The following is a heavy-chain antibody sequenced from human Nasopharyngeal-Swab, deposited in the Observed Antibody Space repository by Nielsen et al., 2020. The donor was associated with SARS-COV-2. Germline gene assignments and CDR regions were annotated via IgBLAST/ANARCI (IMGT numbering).Heavy chain of an antibody. D-gene: IGHD6-13*01. CDR2: INHGGST. Sequence: SETLSLTCAVYGGSFSGYYWSWIRQPPGKGLEWIGEINHGGSTNYNPSLKSRVTISVDTSKNQFSLKLSSVTAADTAVYYCARGEGIAAAEATYNWFDPWGQGTLVTVSS. J-gene: IGHJ5*02. V-gene: IGHV4-34*01. CDR1: GGSFSGYY. CDR3: ARGEGIAAAEATYNWFDP.